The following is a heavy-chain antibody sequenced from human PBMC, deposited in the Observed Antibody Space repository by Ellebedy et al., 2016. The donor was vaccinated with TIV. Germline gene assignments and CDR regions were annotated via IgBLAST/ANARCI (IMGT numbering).Heavy chain of an antibody. CDR3: ARDGIVGGPTEYYFDS. V-gene: IGHV3-74*01. CDR1: GFTFSNNG. Sequence: PGGSLRLSCAASGFTFSNNGMHCVRQAPGKGLVWVSRINSTGSTSTYPDSVKGRFTISRDTAKNTLYVQMNRLRAEDTAVYYCARDGIVGGPTEYYFDSWGQGTLVTVSS. D-gene: IGHD1-26*01. J-gene: IGHJ4*02. CDR2: INSTGSTS.